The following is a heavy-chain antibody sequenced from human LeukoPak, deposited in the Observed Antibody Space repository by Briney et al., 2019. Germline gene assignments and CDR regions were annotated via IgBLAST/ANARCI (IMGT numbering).Heavy chain of an antibody. J-gene: IGHJ4*02. V-gene: IGHV6-1*01. CDR3: ATGIAAAGGGVDY. CDR2: TYYRSKWYN. D-gene: IGHD6-13*01. CDR1: GDSVSSTSVG. Sequence: SQTLSLTCAISGDSVSSTSVGWNWIRQSPSRGLEWLGRTYYRSKWYNDYAVSVKSRIIINADTSKNQFSLQLNSVSPEDTAVYYCATGIAAAGGGVDYWGQGTLVTVSS.